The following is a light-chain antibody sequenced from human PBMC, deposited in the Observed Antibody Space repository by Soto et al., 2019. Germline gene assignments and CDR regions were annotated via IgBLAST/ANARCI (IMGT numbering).Light chain of an antibody. CDR2: DAA. Sequence: DIQMTQSPSTLSASVGDRVTITCRASQSISSSFAWYQQKPGKAPQLLIYDAASFQSGVPSGFSGSGSGTEFTLIISSLQPDDFATYYCQQYNTYPLTFGGGTKVDIK. V-gene: IGKV1-5*01. CDR1: QSISSS. J-gene: IGKJ4*01. CDR3: QQYNTYPLT.